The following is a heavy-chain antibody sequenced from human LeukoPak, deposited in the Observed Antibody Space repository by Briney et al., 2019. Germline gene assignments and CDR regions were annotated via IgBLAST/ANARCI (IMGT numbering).Heavy chain of an antibody. J-gene: IGHJ3*02. V-gene: IGHV3-7*01. Sequence: GGSLRLSSAASGFTFSSYWMSWVRQAPGKGLEWAANIKQDGSEKYYVDSVKGRFTISRDNAKNSLYLQMNSLRAEDTAVYYCAGTSITIFGVVISVGAFDIWGQGTMVTVSS. CDR3: AGTSITIFGVVISVGAFDI. D-gene: IGHD3-3*01. CDR1: GFTFSSYW. CDR2: IKQDGSEK.